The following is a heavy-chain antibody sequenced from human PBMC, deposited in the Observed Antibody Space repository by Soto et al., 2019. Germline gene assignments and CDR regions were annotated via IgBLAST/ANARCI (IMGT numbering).Heavy chain of an antibody. Sequence: EVQLVESGGGLVQPGGSLRLSCVASGFTVSGHWMHWVHQVPGKGLVWVSRIDGDGTGTSYADSVRGRFTISRDIAKNTLYLQTDSLRVEDTAIYYCATVFYHWGQGTLVSVSS. CDR2: IDGDGTGT. D-gene: IGHD2-8*01. CDR1: GFTVSGHW. CDR3: ATVFYH. J-gene: IGHJ4*02. V-gene: IGHV3-74*01.